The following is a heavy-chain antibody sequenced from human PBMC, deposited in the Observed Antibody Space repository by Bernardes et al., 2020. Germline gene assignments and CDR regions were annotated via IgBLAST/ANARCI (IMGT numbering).Heavy chain of an antibody. CDR3: ARVEGTVTLYYYYGMDV. V-gene: IGHV4-4*02. Sequence: SETLSLTCAVSGGSISSSNWWSWVRQPPGKGLEWIGEIYHSGSTNYNPSLKSRVTISVDKSKNQFSLKLSSVTAADTAVYYCARVEGTVTLYYYYGMDVWGQGTTVTVSS. CDR2: IYHSGST. D-gene: IGHD4-17*01. CDR1: GGSISSSNW. J-gene: IGHJ6*02.